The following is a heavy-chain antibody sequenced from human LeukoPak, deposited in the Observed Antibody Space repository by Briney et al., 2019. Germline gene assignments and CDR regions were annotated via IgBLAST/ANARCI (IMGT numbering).Heavy chain of an antibody. CDR3: ARDGLAAATLHWCFDL. Sequence: GGSLRLSCAASGFTFSSYDIHWVRQATGKGLEWVSGIGTAGEIYYPGSVKGRFTISRENAKNSLYLQMNSLRAGDTAVYYCARDGLAAATLHWCFDLWGRGTLVTVSS. D-gene: IGHD2-15*01. CDR1: GFTFSSYD. CDR2: IGTAGEI. V-gene: IGHV3-13*01. J-gene: IGHJ2*01.